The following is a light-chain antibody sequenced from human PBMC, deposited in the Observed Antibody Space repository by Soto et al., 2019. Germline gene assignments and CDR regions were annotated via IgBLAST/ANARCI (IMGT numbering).Light chain of an antibody. CDR1: QTVRNN. J-gene: IGKJ1*01. V-gene: IGKV3-15*01. Sequence: EFVLTQSPGTLSLSPGERATLSCRASQTVRNNYLAWYQQKPGQAPRLLIYGASTRATGIPARFSGSGSGTEFTLTISNLQSEDVAVYYCQQYNNRWTFGLGTKVDIK. CDR2: GAS. CDR3: QQYNNRWT.